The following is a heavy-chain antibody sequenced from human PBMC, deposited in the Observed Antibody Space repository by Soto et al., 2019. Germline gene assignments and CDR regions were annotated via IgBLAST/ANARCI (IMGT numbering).Heavy chain of an antibody. CDR2: ISYSGST. V-gene: IGHV4-30-4*01. CDR1: GCSISSGNYY. J-gene: IGHJ4*02. D-gene: IGHD1-7*01. CDR3: ATMGTPATGLYYFDY. Sequence: PSETLSLTCTVSGCSISSGNYYWSWIRQPPGKGLEWIGFISYSGSTYYNASLKSRFTISVDTSKNQFSLNLSFVTAADTAVYYCATMGTPATGLYYFDYWGQGTLVTVSS.